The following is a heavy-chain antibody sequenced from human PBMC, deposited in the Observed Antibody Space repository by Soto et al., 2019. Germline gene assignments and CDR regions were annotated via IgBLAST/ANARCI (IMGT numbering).Heavy chain of an antibody. Sequence: GGSLRLSCAASGFTFSSYAMSWVRQAPGKGLEWVSAISGSGGSTYYADSVKGRFTISRDNSKNTLYLQMNSLRAEDTAVYYCARPKYSGYDSYFDYWGQGTLVTVSS. CDR1: GFTFSSYA. D-gene: IGHD5-12*01. CDR2: ISGSGGST. V-gene: IGHV3-23*01. J-gene: IGHJ4*02. CDR3: ARPKYSGYDSYFDY.